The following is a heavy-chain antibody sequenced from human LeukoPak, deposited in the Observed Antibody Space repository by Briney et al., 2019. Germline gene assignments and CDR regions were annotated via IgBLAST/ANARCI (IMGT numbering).Heavy chain of an antibody. D-gene: IGHD3-10*01. CDR2: INHSGST. CDR3: ARVEGSGSSYFDY. J-gene: IGHJ4*02. V-gene: IGHV4-34*01. Sequence: SETLSLTCAVYGGSFSGYYWSWIRQPTGKGLEWNGEINHSGSTNYNPSLKSRVTISVDTSKNQFSLKLSSVTAADTAVYYCARVEGSGSSYFDYWGQGTPVTVSS. CDR1: GGSFSGYY.